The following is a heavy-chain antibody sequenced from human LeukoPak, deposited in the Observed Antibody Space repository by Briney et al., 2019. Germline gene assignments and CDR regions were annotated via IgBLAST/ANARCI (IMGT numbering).Heavy chain of an antibody. D-gene: IGHD2-15*01. CDR3: ARDGEDSGGSVLWGAFDI. CDR1: GYTFTSYY. CDR2: INPSGGST. J-gene: IGHJ3*02. V-gene: IGHV1-46*01. Sequence: ASVKVSCTASGYTFTSYYMHWVRQAPGQGLEWMGIINPSGGSTSYAQKFQGRVTITRDMSTSTVYMELSSLRSEDTAVYYCARDGEDSGGSVLWGAFDIWGQGTMVTVSS.